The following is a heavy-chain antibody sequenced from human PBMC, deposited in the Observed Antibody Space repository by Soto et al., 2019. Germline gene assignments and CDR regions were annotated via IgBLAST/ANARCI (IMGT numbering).Heavy chain of an antibody. CDR2: TYHSGST. D-gene: IGHD2-15*01. CDR1: GGSISSGGYS. Sequence: SETLSLTCAVSGGSISSGGYSWSWIRQPPGKGLEWIGYTYHSGSTYYNPSLKSRVTISVDRSKNQFSLKLSSVTAADTAVYYCASFRLDSGVLLDYWGQGTLVTVSS. J-gene: IGHJ4*02. V-gene: IGHV4-30-2*01. CDR3: ASFRLDSGVLLDY.